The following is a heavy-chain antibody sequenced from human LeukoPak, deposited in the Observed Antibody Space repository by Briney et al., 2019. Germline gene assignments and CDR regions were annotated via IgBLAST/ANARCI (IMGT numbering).Heavy chain of an antibody. CDR3: ARVIDYDFWSGYLHYMDV. D-gene: IGHD3-3*01. Sequence: ASVKVSCKASGYTFTGYHMHWVRQAPGQGLEWMGWINPNSGGTNYAQKFQGRVTMTRDTSISTAYMELSRLRSDDTAVYYRARVIDYDFWSGYLHYMDVWGKGTTVTVSS. CDR2: INPNSGGT. CDR1: GYTFTGYH. J-gene: IGHJ6*03. V-gene: IGHV1-2*02.